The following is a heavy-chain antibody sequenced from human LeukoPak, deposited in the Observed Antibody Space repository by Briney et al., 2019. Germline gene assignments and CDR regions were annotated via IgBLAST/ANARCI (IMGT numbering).Heavy chain of an antibody. CDR1: GGSFSGYY. Sequence: SETLSLTCAVYGGSFSGYYWSWIRQPPGKGLEWIGEINHSGSTNYNPSLKSRVTISVDTSKNKFSLKLSSVTAADTAVYYCARVGQIGYSYGQGWVDYWGQGTLVTVSS. CDR2: INHSGST. V-gene: IGHV4-34*01. D-gene: IGHD5-18*01. CDR3: ARVGQIGYSYGQGWVDY. J-gene: IGHJ4*02.